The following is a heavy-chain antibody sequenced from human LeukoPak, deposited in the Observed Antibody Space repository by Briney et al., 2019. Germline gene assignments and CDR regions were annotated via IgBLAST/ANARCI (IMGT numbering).Heavy chain of an antibody. CDR2: IKEDGSEK. D-gene: IGHD2-15*01. Sequence: PGGSLRLSCAASGFTFSSYAMSWVRQAPGKGLEWVANIKEDGSEKWYVDSVKGRFTISRDNAKNSLYLQMNSLRVDDTAVYYCARYFTGGSCWNYWGQGALVTVSS. J-gene: IGHJ4*02. V-gene: IGHV3-7*01. CDR3: ARYFTGGSCWNY. CDR1: GFTFSSYA.